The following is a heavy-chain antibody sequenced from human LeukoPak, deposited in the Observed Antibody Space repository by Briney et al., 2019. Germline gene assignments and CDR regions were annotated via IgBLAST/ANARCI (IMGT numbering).Heavy chain of an antibody. CDR3: ARDVLANWFDP. CDR2: IYDSGST. V-gene: IGHV4-39*02. Sequence: SETLSLTCTVSGGSIRSSYYYWGWIRQPPGKGLEWIGSIYDSGSTYYNPSLKSRVTISVDTSKNQFSLKLNSVTAADTAVYYCARDVLANWFDPWGQGTLVTVSS. J-gene: IGHJ5*02. CDR1: GGSIRSSYYY.